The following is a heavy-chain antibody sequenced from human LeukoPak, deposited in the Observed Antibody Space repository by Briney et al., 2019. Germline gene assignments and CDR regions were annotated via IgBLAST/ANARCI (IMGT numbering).Heavy chain of an antibody. CDR1: GGTFSSYA. J-gene: IGHJ4*02. D-gene: IGHD6-13*01. V-gene: IGHV1-69*04. CDR2: IIPILGIA. CDR3: ARESSSWSGFDY. Sequence: GASVKVSCKASGGTFSSYAISWVRQAPGQGLEWMGRIIPILGIANYAQKFQGRVTITADKSTSTAYMELSSLRSEDTAVYYCARESSSWSGFDYWGQGTLVTVSS.